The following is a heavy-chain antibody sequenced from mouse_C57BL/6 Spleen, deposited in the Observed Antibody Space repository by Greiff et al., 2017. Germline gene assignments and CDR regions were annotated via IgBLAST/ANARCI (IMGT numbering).Heavy chain of an antibody. V-gene: IGHV1-69*01. D-gene: IGHD1-1*01. J-gene: IGHJ3*01. CDR1: GYTFTSYW. Sequence: VQLQQSGAELVMPGASVKLSCKASGYTFTSYWMHWVKQRPGQGLEWIGEIDPSDSYTNYNQKFKGKSTLTVDKSSSTAYMQLSSLTSEDSAVYSCARDYYGSSYGFADWGQGTLVTVSA. CDR3: ARDYYGSSYGFAD. CDR2: IDPSDSYT.